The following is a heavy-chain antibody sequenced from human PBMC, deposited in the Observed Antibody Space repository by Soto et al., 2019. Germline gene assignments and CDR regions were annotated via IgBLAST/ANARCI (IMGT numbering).Heavy chain of an antibody. CDR2: INHSGST. D-gene: IGHD2-15*01. V-gene: IGHV4-34*01. Sequence: QVQLQQWGAGLLKPSETLSLTCAVYGGSFSGYYWSWIRQPPGKGLEWIGEINHSGSTNYNPSLKSRVTISVDTSKNQFSLKLSSVTAADTAVYYCARRDCSGGSCHTHDYWGQGTLLTVSS. CDR1: GGSFSGYY. CDR3: ARRDCSGGSCHTHDY. J-gene: IGHJ4*02.